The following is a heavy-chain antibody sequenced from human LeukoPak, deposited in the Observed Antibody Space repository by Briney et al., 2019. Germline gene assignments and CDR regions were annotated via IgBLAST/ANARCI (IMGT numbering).Heavy chain of an antibody. D-gene: IGHD4-23*01. Sequence: KSGGSLRLSCAASGFTFSSYSMNWVRQAPGKGLEWVSSISSSSSYIYYADSVKGRFTISRDNAKDSLYLQMNGLRAEDTAVYYCARAPSVGHYWGQGTLVTVSS. V-gene: IGHV3-21*01. J-gene: IGHJ4*02. CDR3: ARAPSVGHY. CDR1: GFTFSSYS. CDR2: ISSSSSYI.